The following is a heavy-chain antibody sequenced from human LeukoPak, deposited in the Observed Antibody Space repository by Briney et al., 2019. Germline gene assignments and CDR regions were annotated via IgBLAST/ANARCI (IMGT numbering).Heavy chain of an antibody. CDR3: AKSGRYYYYGMDV. D-gene: IGHD3-3*01. V-gene: IGHV3-33*05. CDR2: ISYDGSNK. J-gene: IGHJ6*02. Sequence: VRQAPGXXXXWVAVISYDGSNKYYADSVKGRFTISRDNSKNTLYLQMNSLRAEDTAVYYCAKSGRYYYYGMDVWGQGTTVTVSS.